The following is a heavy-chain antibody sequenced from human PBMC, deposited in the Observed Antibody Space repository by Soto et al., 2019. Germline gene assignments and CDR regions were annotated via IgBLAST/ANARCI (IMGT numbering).Heavy chain of an antibody. CDR3: ARSRGYSYGRAHYYYGMDV. J-gene: IGHJ6*02. D-gene: IGHD5-18*01. CDR1: GGSISSGSYS. V-gene: IGHV4-30-2*01. CDR2: IYHSGST. Sequence: PSETLSLTCAVSGGSISSGSYSWSWIRQPPGKGLEWIGYIYHSGSTYYNPSLKSRVTISVDRSKNQFSLKLSSVTAADTAVYYCARSRGYSYGRAHYYYGMDVWGQGTTVTVSS.